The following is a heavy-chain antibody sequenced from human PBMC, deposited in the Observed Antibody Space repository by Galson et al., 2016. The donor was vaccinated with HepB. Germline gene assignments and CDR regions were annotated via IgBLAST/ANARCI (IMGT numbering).Heavy chain of an antibody. CDR1: GFTFEDHA. D-gene: IGHD2-21*01. CDR2: ISWNSGYI. CDR3: ARGMSADLGEDDYYGLDV. Sequence: RSLRLSCAVAGFTFEDHAMHWVRQGPGKGLEWVAGISWNSGYIDYADSVKGRFTISRDNAKNSLFLQMNSPTNEDTALYYCARGMSADLGEDDYYGLDVWGQGTTVTVS. J-gene: IGHJ6*02. V-gene: IGHV3-9*01.